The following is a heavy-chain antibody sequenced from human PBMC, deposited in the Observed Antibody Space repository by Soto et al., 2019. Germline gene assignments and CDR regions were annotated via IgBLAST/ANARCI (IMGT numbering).Heavy chain of an antibody. CDR2: ISHDGSNK. J-gene: IGHJ6*02. V-gene: IGHV3-30*18. CDR1: GFTFSSYG. CDR3: TKRRNVLRFLEWSSGMEV. D-gene: IGHD3-3*01. Sequence: PGGSLRLSCAAYGFTFSSYGMHWVRQAPGKXLEWVAFISHDGSNKYYGDSMKGRIAMSRDNSKSTLYLQMSSLRAEDTAVYYCTKRRNVLRFLEWSSGMEVWGQGTTVTVSS.